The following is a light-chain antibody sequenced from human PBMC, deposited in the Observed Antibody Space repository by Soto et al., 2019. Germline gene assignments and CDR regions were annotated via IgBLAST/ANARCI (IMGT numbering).Light chain of an antibody. CDR3: QQRSNWPIT. CDR1: QSISSW. CDR2: DAS. V-gene: IGKV3-11*01. Sequence: TQSPSTLSASVGDRVTITCRASQSISSWLAWYQQKPGQAPRILIYDASNRDTGIPARFSGSGSGTDFTLTISRLEPEDFSVYYCQQRSNWPITFGQGTRLEIK. J-gene: IGKJ5*01.